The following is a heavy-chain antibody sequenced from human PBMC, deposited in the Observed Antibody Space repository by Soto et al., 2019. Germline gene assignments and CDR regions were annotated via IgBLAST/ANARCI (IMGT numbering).Heavy chain of an antibody. D-gene: IGHD6-13*01. V-gene: IGHV4-61*01. J-gene: IGHJ5*02. CDR1: GGSVSSGSYY. Sequence: SETLSLTCTVSGGSVSSGSYYWSWIRQPPGKGLEWIGYIYYSGSTNYNPSLKSRVTISVDTSKNQFSLKLSSVTAADTAVYYCAREVRGSWYWFDPWGKGTLVPVSP. CDR3: AREVRGSWYWFDP. CDR2: IYYSGST.